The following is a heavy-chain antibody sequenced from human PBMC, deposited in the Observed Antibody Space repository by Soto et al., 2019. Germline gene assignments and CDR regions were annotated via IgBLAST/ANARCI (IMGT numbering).Heavy chain of an antibody. CDR2: TYYRSRWYN. CDR3: AGTTSHHWLYMDV. D-gene: IGHD1-7*01. CDR1: GVSVSSNSAA. V-gene: IGHV6-1*01. Sequence: PSQTLSLTCVISGVSVSSNSAAWNWIRMSPSRGLEWLARTYYRSRWYNDYAVSVRSRITVNPDTSKNQFSLQLTSVTPEDTAVYYCAGTTSHHWLYMDVWGKGATVTVSS. J-gene: IGHJ6*03.